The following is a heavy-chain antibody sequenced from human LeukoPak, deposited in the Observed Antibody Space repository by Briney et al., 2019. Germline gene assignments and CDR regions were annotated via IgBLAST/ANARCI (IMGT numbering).Heavy chain of an antibody. CDR1: GFTFRSYW. V-gene: IGHV3-74*01. D-gene: IGHD3-22*01. CDR2: TNSDGSST. CDR3: GRSGDYYDSSGYYD. Sequence: GGSLRLSCAASGFTFRSYWMHWVRQDPGKGLVWVSRTNSDGSSTSYADSVKGRFTISRDNAKNTLYLQMNSLRAEDTAVYYCGRSGDYYDSSGYYDWGQGTLVTVCS. J-gene: IGHJ4*02.